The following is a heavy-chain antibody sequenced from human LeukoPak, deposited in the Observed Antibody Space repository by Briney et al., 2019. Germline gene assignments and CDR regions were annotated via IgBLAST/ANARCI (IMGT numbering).Heavy chain of an antibody. J-gene: IGHJ4*02. D-gene: IGHD4-17*01. CDR3: ARETISFDGDYYDY. V-gene: IGHV3-74*01. Sequence: GGSLRLSCAASGFTFSGFWMHWVRQAPGKGLVWVSCISFDGSDATYADSVKGRFTISRDNAKNSLYLQMNSLRAEDTAVYYCARETISFDGDYYDYWGQGTLVTVSS. CDR2: ISFDGSDA. CDR1: GFTFSGFW.